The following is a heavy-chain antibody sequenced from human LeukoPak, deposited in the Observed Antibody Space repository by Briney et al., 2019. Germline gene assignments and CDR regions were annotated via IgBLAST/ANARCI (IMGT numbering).Heavy chain of an antibody. J-gene: IGHJ6*03. D-gene: IGHD5-18*01. CDR3: ARDGGGYTYGGDYYYYMDV. V-gene: IGHV4-31*03. Sequence: PSETLSLTCTVSGGSINSGAHFWRWIRRHPGKGLEWIGYIYYSGSTHYNPSLKSRISMSVDASKNQFSLKLTSVTAADTAVYYCARDGGGYTYGGDYYYYMDVWGKGTTVTASS. CDR1: GGSINSGAHF. CDR2: IYYSGST.